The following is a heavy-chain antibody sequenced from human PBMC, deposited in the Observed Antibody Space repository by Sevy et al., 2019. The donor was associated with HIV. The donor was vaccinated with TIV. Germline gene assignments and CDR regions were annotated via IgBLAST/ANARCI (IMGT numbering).Heavy chain of an antibody. CDR3: AREVPGSLYGMDV. Sequence: GGSLRLSCAAPGFTLSSYDIHWVRQATGKGLEWVSVIRTAGDTHYPDSVKGRFTISRENAKNSLYLQMNSLRAGDTAVYYCAREVPGSLYGMDVWGQGTTVTVSS. V-gene: IGHV3-13*01. CDR2: IRTAGDT. CDR1: GFTLSSYD. J-gene: IGHJ6*02. D-gene: IGHD3-10*01.